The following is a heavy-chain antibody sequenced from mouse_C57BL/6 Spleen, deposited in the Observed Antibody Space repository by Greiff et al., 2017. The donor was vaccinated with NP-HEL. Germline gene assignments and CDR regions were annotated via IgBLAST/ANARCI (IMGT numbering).Heavy chain of an antibody. Sequence: VQLQQPGAELVKPGASVKMSCKASGYTFTSYWITWVKQRPGQGLEWIGDIYPGSGSTNYNEKFKSKATLTVDTSSSTAYMQLSSLTSEDSAVYYCARVGYYGSSFFDYWGQGTTLTVSS. V-gene: IGHV1-55*01. CDR2: IYPGSGST. CDR3: ARVGYYGSSFFDY. J-gene: IGHJ2*01. CDR1: GYTFTSYW. D-gene: IGHD1-1*01.